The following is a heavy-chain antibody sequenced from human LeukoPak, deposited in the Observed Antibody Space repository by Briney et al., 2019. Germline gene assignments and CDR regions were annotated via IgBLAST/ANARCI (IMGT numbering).Heavy chain of an antibody. Sequence: ASVKVSCKASGYTVTNFDINWVRQAPGQGLEWMGWMNPVSGNAGSAQKFQGRVTLTRDTSISTAYMELSRLTSDDTAVYFCAGRPDTSMVAIFDYWGQGTLVTISS. V-gene: IGHV1-8*01. CDR1: GYTVTNFD. CDR2: MNPVSGNA. CDR3: AGRPDTSMVAIFDY. D-gene: IGHD5-18*01. J-gene: IGHJ4*02.